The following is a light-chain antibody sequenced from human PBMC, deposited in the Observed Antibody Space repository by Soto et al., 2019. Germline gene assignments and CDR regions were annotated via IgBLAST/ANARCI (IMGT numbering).Light chain of an antibody. CDR2: DAS. J-gene: IGKJ1*01. CDR3: QQRSNWPVT. V-gene: IGKV3-11*01. Sequence: EIVLTQSPATLSLSKGERATLSCRASQSVSSYLAWYQQKPGQAPRLLIYDASNRATGIPARFSGSGSGTDFTLTISSLEPEDFAVYYCQQRSNWPVTFAQGTKVDI. CDR1: QSVSSY.